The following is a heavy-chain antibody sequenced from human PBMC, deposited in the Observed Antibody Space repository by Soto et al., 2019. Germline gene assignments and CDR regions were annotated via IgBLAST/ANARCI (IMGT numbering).Heavy chain of an antibody. CDR3: ARDNGRLRFLEWLFAIDY. Sequence: GGSLRLSCAASGFTFSSYGMHWVRQAPGKGLEWVAVIWYDGSNKYYADSVKGRFTISRDNSKNTLYLQMNSLRAEDTAVYYCARDNGRLRFLEWLFAIDYWGQGTLVTVSS. D-gene: IGHD3-3*01. J-gene: IGHJ4*02. CDR2: IWYDGSNK. CDR1: GFTFSSYG. V-gene: IGHV3-33*01.